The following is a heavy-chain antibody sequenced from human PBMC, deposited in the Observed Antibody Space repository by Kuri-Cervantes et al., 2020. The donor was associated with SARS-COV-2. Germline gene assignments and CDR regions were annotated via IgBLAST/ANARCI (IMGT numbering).Heavy chain of an antibody. CDR2: ISNDGSNK. J-gene: IGHJ1*01. V-gene: IGHV3-30*04. Sequence: GGSLRLSCAASGFTFSNYDRHWVRQGPGKGLEWMAAISNDGSNKYNANPVKGRFTISTDNSNNPMNLQMTSLRAEDTAVYYGAREPNCSSTICRDFQHWGQGTMVTVSS. CDR3: AREPNCSSTICRDFQH. CDR1: GFTFSNYD. D-gene: IGHD2-2*01.